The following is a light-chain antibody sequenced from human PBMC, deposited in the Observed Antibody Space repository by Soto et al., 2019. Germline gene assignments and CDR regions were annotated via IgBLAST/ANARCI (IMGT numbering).Light chain of an antibody. CDR1: QSVSSN. V-gene: IGKV3-15*01. CDR3: QQYNNWPPWT. CDR2: GAS. Sequence: EIVMTQSPATLSVSPGERATLSCGASQSVSSNLAWYQQKPGQAPRLLIYGASTRATIPARFSGSGSGTEFTLTISSLQSEDFAVYYCQQYNNWPPWTFGQGTKVEIK. J-gene: IGKJ1*01.